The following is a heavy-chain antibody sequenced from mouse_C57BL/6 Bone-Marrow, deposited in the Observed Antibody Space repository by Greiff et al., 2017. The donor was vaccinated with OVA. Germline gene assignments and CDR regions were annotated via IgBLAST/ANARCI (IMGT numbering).Heavy chain of an antibody. D-gene: IGHD2-4*01. V-gene: IGHV1-69*01. Sequence: QVQLQQPGAELVMPGASVKLSCKASGYTFTSYWMHWVKQRPGQGLEWIGEIDPSDSYTNYNQKFKGKSTLTVDKSSSTAYMQLSRLTSEDSAVYYCAREGLRLGLDYWGQGTTLTVSS. CDR2: IDPSDSYT. J-gene: IGHJ2*01. CDR1: GYTFTSYW. CDR3: AREGLRLGLDY.